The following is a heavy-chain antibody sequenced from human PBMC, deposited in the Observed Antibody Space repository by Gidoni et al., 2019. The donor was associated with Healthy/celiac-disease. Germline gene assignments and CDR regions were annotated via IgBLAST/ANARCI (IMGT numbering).Heavy chain of an antibody. Sequence: QITLKESGPTLVKPTQTLTLTCTFSGFSLSTSGVGVGWIRQPPGKALEWLALIYWDDDKRYSPSLKSRLTITKDTSKNQVVLTMTNMDPVDTATYYCAHRLEGSGYGGYYYGAFDIWGQGTMVTVSS. V-gene: IGHV2-5*02. CDR3: AHRLEGSGYGGYYYGAFDI. CDR1: GFSLSTSGVG. CDR2: IYWDDDK. D-gene: IGHD3-22*01. J-gene: IGHJ3*02.